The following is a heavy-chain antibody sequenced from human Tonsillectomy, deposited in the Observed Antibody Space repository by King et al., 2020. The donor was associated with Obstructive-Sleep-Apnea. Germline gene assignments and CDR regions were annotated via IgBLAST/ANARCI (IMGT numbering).Heavy chain of an antibody. J-gene: IGHJ4*02. V-gene: IGHV4-61*01. CDR1: GGSVSSGSYY. D-gene: IGHD2-15*01. Sequence: QLQESGPGLVKPSETLSLTCTVSGGSVSSGSYYWSWIRQPPGKGLEWIGYIYYSGNTNYNPSLKSRVTISVDTSKNQFSLKLSSVTAADTAVYYCAKEGNYCSGGSCYSVPFDYWGQGTLVTVSS. CDR2: IYYSGNT. CDR3: AKEGNYCSGGSCYSVPFDY.